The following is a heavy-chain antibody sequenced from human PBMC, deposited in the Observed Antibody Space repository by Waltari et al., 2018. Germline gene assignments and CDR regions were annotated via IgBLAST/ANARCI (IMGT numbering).Heavy chain of an antibody. J-gene: IGHJ4*02. Sequence: QVQLQQWGAGLLQPSETLSLTCAVYGGSFSGYYWSWIRQPPGKGLEWIGEINHSGSTNYNPSLKSRVTISVDTSKNQFSLKLSSVTAADTAVYYCARGPSRRWRYDSSGYYFLFDYWGQGTLVTVSS. V-gene: IGHV4-34*01. CDR1: GGSFSGYY. CDR2: INHSGST. CDR3: ARGPSRRWRYDSSGYYFLFDY. D-gene: IGHD3-22*01.